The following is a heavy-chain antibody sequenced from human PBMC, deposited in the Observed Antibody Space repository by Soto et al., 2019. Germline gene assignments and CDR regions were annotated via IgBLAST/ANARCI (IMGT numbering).Heavy chain of an antibody. Sequence: GASVKVSCKASGYTFTGYYMHWVRQAPGQGLEWMGWINPNSGGTNYAQKFQGWVTMTRDTSISTAYMELSRLRSDDTAVYYCARGRRIMITFGGVIVMSYYGMDVWGRGTTVTVSS. V-gene: IGHV1-2*04. CDR3: ARGRRIMITFGGVIVMSYYGMDV. CDR1: GYTFTGYY. J-gene: IGHJ6*02. D-gene: IGHD3-16*02. CDR2: INPNSGGT.